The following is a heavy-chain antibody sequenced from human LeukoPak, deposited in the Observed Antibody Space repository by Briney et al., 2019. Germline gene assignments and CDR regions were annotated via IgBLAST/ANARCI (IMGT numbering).Heavy chain of an antibody. CDR3: VRDQDRMGIDY. CDR1: GFTFSSYW. Sequence: GGSLRLSCAASGFTFSSYWMNWARQAPGKGLEWVSVIYSGGSTYYADSVKGRFTISRDNSKNTLFLQMNSLRAEDTAVYYCVRDQDRMGIDYWGQGTLVTVSS. D-gene: IGHD7-27*01. J-gene: IGHJ4*02. V-gene: IGHV3-53*01. CDR2: IYSGGST.